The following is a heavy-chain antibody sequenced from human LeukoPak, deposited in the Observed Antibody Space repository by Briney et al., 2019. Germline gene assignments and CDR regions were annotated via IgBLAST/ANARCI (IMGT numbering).Heavy chain of an antibody. CDR2: VYHSGST. J-gene: IGHJ4*02. D-gene: IGHD3-10*01. CDR1: GGSISSSKW. CDR3: ATVSAFFYDSGSYYTFDY. V-gene: IGHV4-4*02. Sequence: SGTLSLTCAVSGGSISSSKWWSWVRQPPGKGLEWIGEVYHSGSTNYNPSLKSRVTISVDKSKNQFSLKLSSVTAADTAVYYCATVSAFFYDSGSYYTFDYWGQGTLVTVSS.